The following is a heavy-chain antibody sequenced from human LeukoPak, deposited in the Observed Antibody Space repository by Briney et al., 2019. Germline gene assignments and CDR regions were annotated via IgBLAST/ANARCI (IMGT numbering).Heavy chain of an antibody. V-gene: IGHV3-23*01. J-gene: IGHJ3*01. Sequence: GGSLRLSCAASGFTFNNYWMWWVRQAPGKGLEWVSAISGSGGTTTYADSVKGRFTISRDNSKNTLYLQMQSLRAEDTAVYYCAKGDGSGNYVAFDVWGQGTVVTVSS. D-gene: IGHD3-10*01. CDR2: ISGSGGTT. CDR3: AKGDGSGNYVAFDV. CDR1: GFTFNNYW.